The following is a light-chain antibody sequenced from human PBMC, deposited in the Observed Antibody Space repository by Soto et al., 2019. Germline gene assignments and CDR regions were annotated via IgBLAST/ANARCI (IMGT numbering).Light chain of an antibody. V-gene: IGLV2-8*01. J-gene: IGLJ1*01. CDR1: STDVGGSDY. CDR3: ASYAGGNNV. CDR2: EVN. Sequence: QSALTQPPSASGSPGQSVTSSCTGTSTDVGGSDYVSWYQQHPGKVPKLMIYEVNKRPSGVPDRFSGSKSGNTASLTVSWLQPEDEADYYCASYAGGNNVVGTGTKLTVL.